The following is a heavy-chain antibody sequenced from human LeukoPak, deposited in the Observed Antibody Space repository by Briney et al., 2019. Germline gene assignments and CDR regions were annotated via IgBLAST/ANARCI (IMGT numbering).Heavy chain of an antibody. CDR2: IGAYNGNT. CDR1: GYTFTSYG. V-gene: IGHV1-18*01. D-gene: IGHD3-3*01. CDR3: ARELGYDFWSGDSGFDY. Sequence: ASVKVSCKASGYTFTSYGISWVRQAPGQGLEWMGWIGAYNGNTNYAQKLQGRVTMTTDTSTSTAYMELRSLRSDDTAVYYCARELGYDFWSGDSGFDYWGQGTLVTVSS. J-gene: IGHJ4*02.